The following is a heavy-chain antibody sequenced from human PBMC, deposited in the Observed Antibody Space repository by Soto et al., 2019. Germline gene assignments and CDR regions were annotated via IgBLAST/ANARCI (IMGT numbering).Heavy chain of an antibody. Sequence: QITLKESGPTLVKPTQTLTLTCSFSGFSLSTTGVGVGWIRQSPGKALEWLAIIYWDNDKRYSPSLKRRVTITKDTSKNQVVLTVTNMDPVVTGTYYCARSIWVGELHWGQGALVTVSS. CDR3: ARSIWVGELH. CDR2: IYWDNDK. CDR1: GFSLSTTGVG. J-gene: IGHJ4*02. D-gene: IGHD3-10*01. V-gene: IGHV2-5*02.